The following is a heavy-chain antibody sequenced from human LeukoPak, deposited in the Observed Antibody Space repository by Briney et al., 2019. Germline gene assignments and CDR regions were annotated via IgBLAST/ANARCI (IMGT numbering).Heavy chain of an antibody. J-gene: IGHJ3*02. Sequence: GGSLRLSCAASGFTLSYYGLLWARQGPGKGLEWVAVISYDGSNKYYADSVKGRFTISRDNSKNTLYMQMNSLRAEDTAVYYCAKQCGGSDWFDAFDIWGQGTMVTVSS. V-gene: IGHV3-30*18. CDR3: AKQCGGSDWFDAFDI. D-gene: IGHD6-19*01. CDR2: ISYDGSNK. CDR1: GFTLSYYG.